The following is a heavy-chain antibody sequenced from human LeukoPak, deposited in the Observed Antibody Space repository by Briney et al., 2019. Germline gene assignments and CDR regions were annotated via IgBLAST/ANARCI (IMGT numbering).Heavy chain of an antibody. Sequence: GGSLRLSCAASGFTFSSYSMNWVRQAPGKGLEWVSSISSSSSYIYYADSVKGRFTISRDNSKNTLYLQMNSLRAEDTAVYYCAKDPSVLSGWADYWGQGTLVTVSS. CDR3: AKDPSVLSGWADY. CDR1: GFTFSSYS. J-gene: IGHJ4*02. V-gene: IGHV3-21*04. D-gene: IGHD6-19*01. CDR2: ISSSSSYI.